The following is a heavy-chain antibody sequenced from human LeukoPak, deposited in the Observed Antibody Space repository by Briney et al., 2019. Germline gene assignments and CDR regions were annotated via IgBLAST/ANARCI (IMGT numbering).Heavy chain of an antibody. V-gene: IGHV1-69*05. CDR2: IIPIFGTA. CDR3: AREQQLVRVFDY. D-gene: IGHD6-13*01. J-gene: IGHJ4*02. CDR1: GGTFSSDA. Sequence: SVKVSCKASGGTFSSDAISWVRQAPGQGLEWMGGIIPIFGTANYAQKFQGRVTITTDKSTSTAYMELSSLRSEDTAVYYCAREQQLVRVFDYWGQGTLVTVSS.